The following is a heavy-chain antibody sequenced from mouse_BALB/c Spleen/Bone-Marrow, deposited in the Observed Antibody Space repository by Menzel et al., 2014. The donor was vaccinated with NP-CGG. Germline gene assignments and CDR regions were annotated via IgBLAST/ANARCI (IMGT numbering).Heavy chain of an antibody. CDR2: IRNQANGYTT. CDR1: GFTFTDYY. CDR3: ARASNSLLRLAWLAY. J-gene: IGHJ3*01. V-gene: IGHV7-3*02. Sequence: EVQGVESGGGLVQPGGSLRLTCATSGFTFTDYYMSWVRQPPGKALEWLGFIRNQANGYTTEYSESVKGRFTISRDNSQSILYLQMNTLRAEDSATYYCARASNSLLRLAWLAYWGQGTLVTVSA. D-gene: IGHD1-2*01.